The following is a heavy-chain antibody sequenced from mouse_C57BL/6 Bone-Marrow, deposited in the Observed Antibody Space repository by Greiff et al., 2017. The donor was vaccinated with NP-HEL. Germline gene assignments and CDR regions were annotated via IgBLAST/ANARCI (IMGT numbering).Heavy chain of an antibody. J-gene: IGHJ4*01. CDR3: ARHEAGNAMDY. CDR2: ISNGGGST. Sequence: EVQRVESGGGLVQPGGSLKLSCAASGFTFSDYYMYWVRQTPEKRLEWVAYISNGGGSTYYPDTVKGRFTISRDNAKNTLYLQVSRLKSEDTAMYYCARHEAGNAMDYWGQGTSVTVSS. V-gene: IGHV5-12*01. CDR1: GFTFSDYY.